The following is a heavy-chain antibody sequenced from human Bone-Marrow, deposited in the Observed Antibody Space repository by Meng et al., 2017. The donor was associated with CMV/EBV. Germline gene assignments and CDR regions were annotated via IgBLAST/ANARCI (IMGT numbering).Heavy chain of an antibody. CDR3: AGASVIALFY. Sequence: GESLKISCAASGFTVSSNYMSWVRQAPGKGLEWVSVIYSGGSTYYADSVKGRFTISRDNSKNTLYLQMNSLRAEDTAVYYCAGASVIALFYWGQGTLVTVSS. CDR2: IYSGGST. V-gene: IGHV3-53*05. J-gene: IGHJ4*02. D-gene: IGHD2-21*01. CDR1: GFTVSSNY.